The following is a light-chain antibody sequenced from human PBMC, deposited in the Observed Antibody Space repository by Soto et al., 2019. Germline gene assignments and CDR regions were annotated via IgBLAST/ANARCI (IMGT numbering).Light chain of an antibody. Sequence: QSALTQPASVSGSPGQSITISCTGTSSDIGGYNYVSWYQQYPGKAPKLIIYDVTNRPSGVSHRFSGSKSGNTASLTISGLQAEDEADYFCSSYTTSGALFGGGTQLTVL. CDR2: DVT. V-gene: IGLV2-14*01. CDR3: SSYTTSGAL. J-gene: IGLJ2*01. CDR1: SSDIGGYNY.